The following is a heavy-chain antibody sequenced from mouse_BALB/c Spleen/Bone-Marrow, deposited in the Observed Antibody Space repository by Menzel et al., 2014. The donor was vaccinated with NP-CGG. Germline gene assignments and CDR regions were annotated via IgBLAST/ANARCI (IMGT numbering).Heavy chain of an antibody. CDR1: GYAFSSSW. D-gene: IGHD4-1*02. V-gene: IGHV1-82*01. Sequence: LQESGPELVKPGASVKISFKASGYAFSSSWMNWVKQRPGQGLEWIGRIYPGDGDTKYNGKFKGKATLTADKSSSTAYMQLSSLTSVDSAVYFCARPLNWDPYAMDYWGQGTPVTVTS. CDR3: ARPLNWDPYAMDY. CDR2: IYPGDGDT. J-gene: IGHJ4*01.